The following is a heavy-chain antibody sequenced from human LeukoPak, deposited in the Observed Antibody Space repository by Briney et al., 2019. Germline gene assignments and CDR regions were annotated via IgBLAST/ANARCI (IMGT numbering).Heavy chain of an antibody. V-gene: IGHV1-69*04. J-gene: IGHJ4*02. D-gene: IGHD3-10*01. Sequence: SVKVSCKASGGTFISYAISWVRQAPGQGLEWMGRIIPILGIANYAQKFQGRVTITADKSTSTAYMELSSLRSEDTAVYYCARDGDYGSGPAVATDYWGQGTLVTVSS. CDR3: ARDGDYGSGPAVATDY. CDR1: GGTFISYA. CDR2: IIPILGIA.